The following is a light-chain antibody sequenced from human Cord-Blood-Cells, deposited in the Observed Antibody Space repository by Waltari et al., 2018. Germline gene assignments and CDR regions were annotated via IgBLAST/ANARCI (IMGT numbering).Light chain of an antibody. CDR2: DVS. CDR3: SSYTSSSTPVV. Sequence: QSALTQPASVSGSPGQSITISCTGTSSDVGGYNYVSWYQQHPGKAPKLMIYDVSKRPSGVSNRFSGSKSGNTASLTISGLQAEDEADYYCSSYTSSSTPVVFGGGTKLTFL. V-gene: IGLV2-14*01. CDR1: SSDVGGYNY. J-gene: IGLJ2*01.